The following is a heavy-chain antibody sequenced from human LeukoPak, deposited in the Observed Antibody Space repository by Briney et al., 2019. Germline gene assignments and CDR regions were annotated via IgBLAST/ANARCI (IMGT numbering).Heavy chain of an antibody. CDR1: GGSVSSSTHY. J-gene: IGHJ6*03. CDR3: ARGEGSSSWFHHYYYYYMDV. Sequence: SETLSLTCTVSGGSVSSSTHYWGWIRQPPGKGLEWIGYIYYSGSTNYNPSLKSRVTISVDTSKNQFSLKLSSVTAADTAVYYCARGEGSSSWFHHYYYYYMDVWGKGTTVTISS. D-gene: IGHD6-13*01. V-gene: IGHV4-61*01. CDR2: IYYSGST.